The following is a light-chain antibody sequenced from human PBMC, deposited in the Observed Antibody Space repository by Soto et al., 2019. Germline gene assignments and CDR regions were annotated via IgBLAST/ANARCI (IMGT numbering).Light chain of an antibody. V-gene: IGKV3-11*01. CDR1: QSISGY. J-gene: IGKJ5*01. CDR2: DVS. Sequence: EIVLTQSPGTLPLSPGERATLSCRASQSISGYLAWYQQKPGQAPRLLIYDVSNRATGIPARFSGSGSGTDFTLTISSLEPEDFAIYYCQQRNYWQVTFGQGTRLENK. CDR3: QQRNYWQVT.